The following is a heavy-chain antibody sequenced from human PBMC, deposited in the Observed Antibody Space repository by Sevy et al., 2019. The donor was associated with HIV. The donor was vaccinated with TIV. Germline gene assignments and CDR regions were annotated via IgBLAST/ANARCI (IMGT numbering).Heavy chain of an antibody. Sequence: GGSLRLSCAVSGFTVSSNYMTWVRQAPGKGLEWVSVIFSGGSTYYADSVKGRFTISRDNSKDTLFLQMNSLRAEDTAIYYCVKGRIAALRWHFDSWGQGTLVTVSS. D-gene: IGHD6-13*01. V-gene: IGHV3-53*05. J-gene: IGHJ4*02. CDR2: IFSGGST. CDR1: GFTVSSNY. CDR3: VKGRIAALRWHFDS.